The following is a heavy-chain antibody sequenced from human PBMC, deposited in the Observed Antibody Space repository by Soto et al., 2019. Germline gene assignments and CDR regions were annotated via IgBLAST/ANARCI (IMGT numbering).Heavy chain of an antibody. CDR1: GDSFTSYG. CDR2: ILPGASDT. CDR3: ARPREAGEYYYGVDV. V-gene: IGHV5-51*01. D-gene: IGHD6-19*01. Sequence: PGGNLKISCKVSGDSFTSYGIGWARQMLEKGLEWMGVILPGASDTKYSPSFQGQATISADRSISTAYLQWDSLNASDTAMYHCARPREAGEYYYGVDV. J-gene: IGHJ6*01.